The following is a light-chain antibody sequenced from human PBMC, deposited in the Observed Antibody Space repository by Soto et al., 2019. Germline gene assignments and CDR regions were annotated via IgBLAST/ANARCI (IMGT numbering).Light chain of an antibody. CDR2: RNN. Sequence: QSVLTQSPSASGTPGQRVTISCSGSRSNIGRNFAYWYQHVPGTAPRLLIQRNNERPSGVPDRFSGSKSGTSVSLAISGLRSEDEANYYCAAWDDTLDAQVFGGGTKLTVL. CDR1: RSNIGRNF. J-gene: IGLJ3*02. CDR3: AAWDDTLDAQV. V-gene: IGLV1-47*01.